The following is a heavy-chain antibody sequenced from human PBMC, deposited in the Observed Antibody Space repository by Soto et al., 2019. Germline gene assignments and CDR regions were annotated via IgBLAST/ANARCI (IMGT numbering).Heavy chain of an antibody. CDR3: VKALASGSYYYYYGMDV. Sequence: EVQLVESGGGLVQPGGSLRLSCSASGFTFSSYAMHWVRQAPGKGLEYVSAISSNGGSTYYADSVKGRFTISRDNSKNTLYLQMSSLRAEDTAVYYCVKALASGSYYYYYGMDVWGQGTTVTVSS. D-gene: IGHD1-26*01. J-gene: IGHJ6*02. CDR2: ISSNGGST. CDR1: GFTFSSYA. V-gene: IGHV3-64D*06.